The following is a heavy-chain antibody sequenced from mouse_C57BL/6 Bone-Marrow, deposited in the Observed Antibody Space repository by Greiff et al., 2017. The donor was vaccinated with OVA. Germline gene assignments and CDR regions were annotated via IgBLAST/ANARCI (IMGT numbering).Heavy chain of an antibody. D-gene: IGHD4-1*01. CDR3: TVRRNWAWFAY. V-gene: IGHV1-5*01. Sequence: EVKLVESGTVLARPGASVKMSCKTSGYTFTSYWMHWVKQRPGQGLEWIGAIYPGNSDTSYNQKFKGKATLTAVTSASSAYMELSSLTNEDSAVYYCTVRRNWAWFAYWGQGTLVTVSA. J-gene: IGHJ3*01. CDR2: IYPGNSDT. CDR1: GYTFTSYW.